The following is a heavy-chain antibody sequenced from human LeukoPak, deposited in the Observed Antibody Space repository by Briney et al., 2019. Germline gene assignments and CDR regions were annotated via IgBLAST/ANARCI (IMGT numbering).Heavy chain of an antibody. CDR1: DFSVSANY. Sequence: GGSLRLSCTASDFSVSANYMTWVRQAPGEGLKCVSVTYTGGTTYYADSLRGRFTVSRDNSKNTLYLQMNSLTAEDTAVYYCARAINIFAYGAFDIWGQGTVVTVSS. D-gene: IGHD3-10*01. V-gene: IGHV3-53*01. J-gene: IGHJ3*02. CDR2: TYTGGTT. CDR3: ARAINIFAYGAFDI.